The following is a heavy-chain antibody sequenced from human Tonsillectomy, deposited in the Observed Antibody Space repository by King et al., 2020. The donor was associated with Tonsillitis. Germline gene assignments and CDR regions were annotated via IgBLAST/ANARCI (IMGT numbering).Heavy chain of an antibody. CDR2: IYHTGST. J-gene: IGHJ5*02. Sequence: LQLQESGPGLVKPSGTLSLTCAVSGGSISSSYWWSWVRQSPGKGLEWIGEIYHTGSTNYNPSLKSRVTISVDKSKNHFSLRLSPVTAADTAVYFCARDSTVSPNWFDPWGQGTLVTVSS. CDR3: ARDSTVSPNWFDP. CDR1: GGSISSSYW. V-gene: IGHV4-4*02.